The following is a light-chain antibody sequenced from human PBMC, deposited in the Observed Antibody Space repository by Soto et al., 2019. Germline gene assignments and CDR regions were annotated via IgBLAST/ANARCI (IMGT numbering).Light chain of an antibody. Sequence: NFMLTQPHSVSESPGKTVTISCTRSSGSIAGNYVQWYQQRPGSSPTTVIYEDNQRPSGVPDRFSGSIDSSSNSASLTSSGLKTVDEADYFCQSYDSSNVVFGGGSKLTVL. CDR3: QSYDSSNVV. CDR2: EDN. V-gene: IGLV6-57*01. J-gene: IGLJ3*02. CDR1: SGSIAGNY.